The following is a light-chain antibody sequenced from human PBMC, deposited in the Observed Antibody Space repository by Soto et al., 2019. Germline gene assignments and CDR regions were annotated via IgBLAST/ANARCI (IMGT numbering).Light chain of an antibody. J-gene: IGLJ2*01. CDR3: SSYTIRSTVV. V-gene: IGLV2-14*03. CDR1: SSDVGAYNY. Sequence: QSALTQPASVSGSPGQSITISCTGTSSDVGAYNYVSWHQHHPGKAPKLMIYDVANRPSGVSNRFSGSKSGNTSSLTISGLQAEDEADYYCSSYTIRSTVVFGGGTKLTVL. CDR2: DVA.